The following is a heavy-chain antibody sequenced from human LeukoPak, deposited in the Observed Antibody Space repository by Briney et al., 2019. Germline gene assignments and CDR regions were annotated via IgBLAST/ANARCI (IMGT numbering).Heavy chain of an antibody. J-gene: IGHJ4*02. Sequence: PGGSLRLSCAASGFTVSSNYMSWVRQAPGKGLEWVSYISSSGTTIYYADSVKGRFTISRDYAKKSLYLQMNSLRAEDTAVYYCARVPYLSFGEAYFDYWGQGTLVTVSS. CDR3: ARVPYLSFGEAYFDY. CDR2: ISSSGTTI. V-gene: IGHV3-11*04. CDR1: GFTVSSNY. D-gene: IGHD3-10*01.